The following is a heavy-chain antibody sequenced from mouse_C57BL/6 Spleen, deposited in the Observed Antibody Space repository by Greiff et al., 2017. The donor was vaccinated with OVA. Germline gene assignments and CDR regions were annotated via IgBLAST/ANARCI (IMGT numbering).Heavy chain of an antibody. D-gene: IGHD4-1*02. CDR3: ASPSTTGTSHWYFDV. Sequence: QVQLQQPGAELVMPGSSVTLSCKASGYTFTSYWLHWVKQRPLHCLDWIGNIDPSDSETHYNQKFKDKATLTVDKSSSTAYMQLSRLTSEDSAVYYSASPSTTGTSHWYFDVWGTGTTVTVSS. V-gene: IGHV1-52*01. CDR1: GYTFTSYW. J-gene: IGHJ1*03. CDR2: IDPSDSET.